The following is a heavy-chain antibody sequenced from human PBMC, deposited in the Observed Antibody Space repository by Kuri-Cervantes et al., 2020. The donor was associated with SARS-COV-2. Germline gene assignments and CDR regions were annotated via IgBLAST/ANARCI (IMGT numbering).Heavy chain of an antibody. Sequence: SCTVSGGSISSHYWSWIRQPPGKGLEWIGYIYYSGSTNYNPSLKSRVTISVDTSKNQFSLKLSSVTAADTAVYYCARDPNANHNNWFDPWGQGTLVTVSS. D-gene: IGHD4/OR15-4a*01. CDR1: GGSISSHY. CDR3: ARDPNANHNNWFDP. CDR2: IYYSGST. V-gene: IGHV4-59*11. J-gene: IGHJ5*02.